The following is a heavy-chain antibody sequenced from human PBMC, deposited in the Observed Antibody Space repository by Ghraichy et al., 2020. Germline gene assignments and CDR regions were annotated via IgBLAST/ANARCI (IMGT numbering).Heavy chain of an antibody. D-gene: IGHD2-21*02. Sequence: SETLSLTCTVSGGSISSFYWSWIRQPAGKGLEWLGRIYTSGSTSYNPSLKSRVTMSVDTSTNQFSLRLSSVTAADTAVYYCARTYCGDDCYPPSYYYYGMDVLGLGTTVTVSS. V-gene: IGHV4-4*07. CDR3: ARTYCGDDCYPPSYYYYGMDV. CDR1: GGSISSFY. J-gene: IGHJ6*02. CDR2: IYTSGST.